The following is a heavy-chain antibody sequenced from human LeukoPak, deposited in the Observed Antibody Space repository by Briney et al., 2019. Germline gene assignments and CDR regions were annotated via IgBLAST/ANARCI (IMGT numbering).Heavy chain of an antibody. D-gene: IGHD2-2*01. V-gene: IGHV3-21*01. CDR1: GFTFSSYS. Sequence: GGSLRLSCAASGFTFSSYSMNWVRQAPGKGLEWVSSISSSSSYIYYADSVKGRFTISRDNAKNSLYLQMNSLRAEDTAVYYCAKDHPARNFDYWGQGTLVTVSS. CDR3: AKDHPARNFDY. CDR2: ISSSSSYI. J-gene: IGHJ4*02.